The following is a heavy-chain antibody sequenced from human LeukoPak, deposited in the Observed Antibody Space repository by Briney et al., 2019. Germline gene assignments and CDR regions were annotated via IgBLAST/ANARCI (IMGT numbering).Heavy chain of an antibody. V-gene: IGHV4-59*08. Sequence: SETLSLTCTVSGGSISSYYWSWIRQPPGKGLEWIGDIYYSGSTNYNPSLKSRVTISVDPSKTQFSLQLSSVTAADTAVYYCAAADGVVPGLVYFDYWGQGTLVTVSS. CDR3: AAADGVVPGLVYFDY. D-gene: IGHD3-10*01. CDR1: GGSISSYY. CDR2: IYYSGST. J-gene: IGHJ4*02.